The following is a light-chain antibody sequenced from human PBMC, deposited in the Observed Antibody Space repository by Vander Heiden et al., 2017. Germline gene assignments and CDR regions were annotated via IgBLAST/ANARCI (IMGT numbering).Light chain of an antibody. CDR2: SGS. J-gene: IGKJ2*01. Sequence: GEPASISCRSSQSLLHSNGKNYFDWYLQKPGQSPQLLIYSGSNRASGVPDRFSGSGSGTDFTLKISRVEAEDVGIYYCMQALQTPRTFGQGTKLEIK. CDR1: QSLLHSNGKNY. CDR3: MQALQTPRT. V-gene: IGKV2-28*01.